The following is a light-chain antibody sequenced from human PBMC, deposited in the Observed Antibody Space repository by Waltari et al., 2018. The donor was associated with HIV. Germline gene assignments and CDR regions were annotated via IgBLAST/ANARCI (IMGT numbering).Light chain of an antibody. CDR3: MQALQSPPIT. Sequence: DIVMTQSLLSLPVIPGETASTSCRSHQSLRLINGYTYLDWYLQKPGKSPQLLIYLSSNRAAWVPDRFSGSGAGTNFTLKISRVEAEDVGVYYCMQALQSPPITFGQGTRLEIK. V-gene: IGKV2-28*01. CDR1: QSLRLINGYTY. J-gene: IGKJ5*01. CDR2: LSS.